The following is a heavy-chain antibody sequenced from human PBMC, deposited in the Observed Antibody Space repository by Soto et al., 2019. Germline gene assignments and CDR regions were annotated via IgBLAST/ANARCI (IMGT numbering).Heavy chain of an antibody. CDR3: ARFQGLHFDY. CDR1: GGTFSDHA. Sequence: QVQLVQSGAEVKKPGSSVKVSCKASGGTFSDHAFSWVRQAPGQGLEWMGRIFPMFGTADYAQKFQGRFIITADDSTSTAYMELSSLRSEDTAVYYCARFQGLHFDYWGQGTLVRVSS. CDR2: IFPMFGTA. J-gene: IGHJ4*02. V-gene: IGHV1-69*18.